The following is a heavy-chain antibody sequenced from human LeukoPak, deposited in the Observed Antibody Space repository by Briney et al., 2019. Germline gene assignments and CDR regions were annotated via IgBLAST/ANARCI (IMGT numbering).Heavy chain of an antibody. V-gene: IGHV1-69*13. D-gene: IGHD3-3*01. J-gene: IGHJ6*02. CDR2: IIPIFGTA. Sequence: ASVKVSCKTSGYTFTGYHMHWVRQAPGQGLEWMGGIIPIFGTANYAQKFQGRVTITADESTSTAYMELSSLRSEDTAVYYCARARSMGHLRFLGTEVALHYYYGMDVWGQGTTVTVSS. CDR3: ARARSMGHLRFLGTEVALHYYYGMDV. CDR1: GYTFTGYH.